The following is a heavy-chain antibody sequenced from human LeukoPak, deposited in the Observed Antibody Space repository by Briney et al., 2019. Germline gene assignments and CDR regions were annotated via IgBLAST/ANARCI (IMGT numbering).Heavy chain of an antibody. CDR3: AKDSLVDCIDY. J-gene: IGHJ4*02. CDR1: GYTFTSYG. D-gene: IGHD2-2*01. V-gene: IGHV1-18*01. Sequence: GASVKVSCKASGYTFTSYGISWVRQAPGQGLEWMGWISAYNGNTNYAQKLQGRVTMTRDTSTSTGYMELSSLRSEDTAVYYCAKDSLVDCIDYWGQGTLVTVSS. CDR2: ISAYNGNT.